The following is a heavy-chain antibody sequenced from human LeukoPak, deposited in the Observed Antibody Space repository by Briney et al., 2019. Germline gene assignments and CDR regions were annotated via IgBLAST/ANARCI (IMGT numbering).Heavy chain of an antibody. CDR2: IKTNADGGTT. Sequence: PGGSLRLSCAASGFIFSDAWMTWVRQAPGKGLEWVGRIKTNADGGTTDYGAPVKGRFTISRDDSKNILYLQMSYLKSEDTAMYYCTTLAEGGIYYGVDYWGQGTLVTVSS. CDR3: TTLAEGGIYYGVDY. V-gene: IGHV3-15*01. D-gene: IGHD1-26*01. J-gene: IGHJ4*02. CDR1: GFIFSDAW.